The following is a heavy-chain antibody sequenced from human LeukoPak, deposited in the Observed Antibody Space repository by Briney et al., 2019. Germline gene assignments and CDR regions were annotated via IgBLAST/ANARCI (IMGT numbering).Heavy chain of an antibody. CDR1: GGSFSGYY. D-gene: IGHD1-26*01. CDR3: ARSHWEGAIDNWFDP. J-gene: IGHJ5*02. V-gene: IGHV4-34*01. Sequence: SETLSLTCAVYGGSFSGYYWSWIRQPPGKGLEWIGEINHSGSTNYNPSLESRVTISVDTSKNQFSLKLSSVTAADTAVYYCARSHWEGAIDNWFDPWGQGTLVTVSS. CDR2: INHSGST.